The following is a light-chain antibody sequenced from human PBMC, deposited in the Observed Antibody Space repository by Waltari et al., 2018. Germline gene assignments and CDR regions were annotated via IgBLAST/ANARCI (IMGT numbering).Light chain of an antibody. Sequence: QAALTQVRSVSGSPGQSVTISCSGTTSDIGTYNYVSWYQQHPGTVPKVIIYEVNKRPSGVSDRVSGSKSGNTASLTISVLQADDEADYYCCSHGGTHWIFGGGTRLTVL. V-gene: IGLV2-11*01. CDR3: CSHGGTHWI. CDR2: EVN. CDR1: TSDIGTYNY. J-gene: IGLJ2*01.